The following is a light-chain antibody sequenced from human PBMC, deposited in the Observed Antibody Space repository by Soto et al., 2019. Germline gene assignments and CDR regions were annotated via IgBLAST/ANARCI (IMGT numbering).Light chain of an antibody. CDR1: QGIRND. Sequence: AIQMTQSQSSMSASVGDRVTITCRASQGIRNDLAWYQQKPGKAPKLLIYAASSLKSGVPSRLSGSGSGTDLSLTISRRQPEDFATYYCLQDYNYPWTFGQGTKVEIK. J-gene: IGKJ1*01. CDR3: LQDYNYPWT. V-gene: IGKV1-6*01. CDR2: AAS.